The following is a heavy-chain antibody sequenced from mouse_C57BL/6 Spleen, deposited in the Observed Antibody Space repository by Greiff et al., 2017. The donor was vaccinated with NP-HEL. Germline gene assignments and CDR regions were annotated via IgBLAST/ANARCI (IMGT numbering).Heavy chain of an antibody. CDR2: IDPSDSYT. J-gene: IGHJ4*01. CDR3: ARWGLEAMDY. V-gene: IGHV1-69*01. Sequence: QVQLQQSGAELVMPGASVKLSCKASGYTFTSYWMHWVKQRPGQGLEWIGEIDPSDSYTNYNQKFKGKSTLTVDKSSSTAYMQLSSLTSEDSAVYYCARWGLEAMDYWGQGTSVTVSS. D-gene: IGHD2-2*01. CDR1: GYTFTSYW.